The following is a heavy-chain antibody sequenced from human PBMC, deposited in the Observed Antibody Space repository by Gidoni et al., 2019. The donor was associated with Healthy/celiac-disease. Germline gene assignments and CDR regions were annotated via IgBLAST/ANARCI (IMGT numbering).Heavy chain of an antibody. J-gene: IGHJ4*02. D-gene: IGHD3-22*01. CDR2: IKQDGSEK. CDR3: AREIPSYYYDSSGYYHGVYFDY. V-gene: IGHV3-7*01. CDR1: GFTFSSYW. Sequence: EVQLVESGGGLVQPGGSLRLSCAASGFTFSSYWMSWVRQAPGKGLEWVANIKQDGSEKYYVDSVKGRFTISRDNAKNSLYLQMNSLRAEDTAVYYCAREIPSYYYDSSGYYHGVYFDYWGQGTLVTVSS.